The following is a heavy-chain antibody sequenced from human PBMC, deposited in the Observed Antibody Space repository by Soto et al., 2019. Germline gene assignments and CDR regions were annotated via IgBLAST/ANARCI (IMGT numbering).Heavy chain of an antibody. D-gene: IGHD3-9*01. CDR2: IYPEDSDT. CDR1: GYTYPSYW. V-gene: IGHV5-51*01. Sequence: PGESLKISCKGFGYTYPSYWIGWVRQMPGKRLEWMGIIYPEDSDTRYSPSFQGQVTISADKSTSTAYLQWSSLKASDTAMYYCARHLRYFDLDVWGQGTTVTVSS. CDR3: ARHLRYFDLDV. J-gene: IGHJ6*02.